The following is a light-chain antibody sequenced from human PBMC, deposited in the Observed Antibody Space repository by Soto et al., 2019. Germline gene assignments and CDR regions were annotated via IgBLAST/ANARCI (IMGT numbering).Light chain of an antibody. V-gene: IGKV3-11*01. Sequence: EIVLTQSPATLSLSPGERATLSCRASQSISSHLAWYQQKPGQAPRLLIYGATNRATGIPARFSGSGSGTYFTLTINSLEPEDFAVYYVQLRINWPITFGGGTKVEIK. CDR3: QLRINWPIT. CDR1: QSISSH. CDR2: GAT. J-gene: IGKJ4*01.